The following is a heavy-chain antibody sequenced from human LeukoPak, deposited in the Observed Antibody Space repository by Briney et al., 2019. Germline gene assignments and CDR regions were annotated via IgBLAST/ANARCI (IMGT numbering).Heavy chain of an antibody. V-gene: IGHV4-61*02. J-gene: IGHJ5*02. Sequence: SETLSLTCTVSGGSISSGSYHWSWIRQPAGKGLGWIGRIYTSASTNYNPSLKSRVTISVDTSKDQFSLKLSSVTAADTAVYYCARAHNPNWFDPWGQGTLVTVSS. CDR2: IYTSAST. CDR1: GGSISSGSYH. D-gene: IGHD1-14*01. CDR3: ARAHNPNWFDP.